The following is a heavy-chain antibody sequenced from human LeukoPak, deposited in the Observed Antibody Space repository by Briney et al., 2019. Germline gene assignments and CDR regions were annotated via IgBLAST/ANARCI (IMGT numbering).Heavy chain of an antibody. CDR2: IIPIFGTA. D-gene: IGHD3-22*01. CDR1: GGTFSSYA. CDR3: AREKGSYYYDSSGYYGFDY. J-gene: IGHJ4*02. V-gene: IGHV1-69*05. Sequence: SVKVSCKASGGTFSSYAISWVRQAPGQGLEWMGGIIPIFGTANYAQKFQGRVTITTDESTSTAYMELSSLRSEDTAVYYCAREKGSYYYDSSGYYGFDYWGQGTLVTVSS.